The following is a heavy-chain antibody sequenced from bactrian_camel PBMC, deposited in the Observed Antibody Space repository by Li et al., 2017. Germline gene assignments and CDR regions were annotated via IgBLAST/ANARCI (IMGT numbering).Heavy chain of an antibody. CDR3: AAAGGMWLSCPTSPLSDQLDFLY. V-gene: IGHV3S30*01. CDR1: GSTYNTKS. CDR2: IITRDGRT. J-gene: IGHJ6*01. D-gene: IGHD6*01. Sequence: QLVESGGGSVEVGGSLTLSCAASGSTYNTKSMCWFRQAPGKEREGVAAIITRDGRTWYADSVKGRFTISQTTAKNTLYLQMNSLEPEDTAMYYCAAAGGMWLSCPTSPLSDQLDFLYWGQGTQVTVS.